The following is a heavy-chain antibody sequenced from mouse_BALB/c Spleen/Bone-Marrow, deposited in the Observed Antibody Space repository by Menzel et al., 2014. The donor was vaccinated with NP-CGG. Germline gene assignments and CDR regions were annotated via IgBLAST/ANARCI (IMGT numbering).Heavy chain of an antibody. V-gene: IGHV1-80*01. CDR1: GYAFSNYW. CDR2: IYPGDTDI. D-gene: IGHD1-1*01. Sequence: VQLQQSGAELVRPGSSVKISCKASGYAFSNYWLNWVKQRPGKGLEWIGQIYPGDTDIHYNGKFKGKATLTADKSSSTAYMQLSSLTSEDSAVYFCASRGDYSYAMDYWGQGTSVTVSS. CDR3: ASRGDYSYAMDY. J-gene: IGHJ4*01.